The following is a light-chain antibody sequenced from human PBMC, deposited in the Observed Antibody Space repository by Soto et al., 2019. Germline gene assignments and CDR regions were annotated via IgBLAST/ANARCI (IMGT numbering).Light chain of an antibody. J-gene: IGLJ3*02. V-gene: IGLV1-40*01. CDR1: SSNIGAGYD. CDR3: QSYDSSLSGWV. Sequence: QSALTQPPSVSGAPGQRVTISCTGSSSNIGAGYDVHWYQQLPGTAPKLLIYGNSNRPSGVPDRFSGSKSGTSASLAITGLQAEDEADYYCQSYDSSLSGWVFGGGTKSPS. CDR2: GNS.